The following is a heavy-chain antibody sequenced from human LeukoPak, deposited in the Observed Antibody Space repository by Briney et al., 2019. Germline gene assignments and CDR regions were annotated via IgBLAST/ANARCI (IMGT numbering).Heavy chain of an antibody. CDR1: GGSISGRPYY. Sequence: SETLSLTCTVSGGSISGRPYYWGWIRQPPGKGLEWIGSAYYTGNTYYNSSLKSRVTISLDTSKNQFSLKLNSVIAADTAVYYCARGAYFDSWGRGTLFTVSS. V-gene: IGHV4-39*07. CDR2: AYYTGNT. CDR3: ARGAYFDS. D-gene: IGHD3-16*01. J-gene: IGHJ4*02.